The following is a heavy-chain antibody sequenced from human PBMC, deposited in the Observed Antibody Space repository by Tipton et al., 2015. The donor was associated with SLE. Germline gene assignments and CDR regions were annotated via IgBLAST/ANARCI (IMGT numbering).Heavy chain of an antibody. J-gene: IGHJ5*02. CDR1: GGSISSSSYY. V-gene: IGHV4-39*07. CDR2: IYYSGST. D-gene: IGHD3-3*01. CDR3: ARGRITIFGVASGWFDP. Sequence: TLSLTCTVSGGSISSSSYYWGWIRQPPGKGLEWIGSIYYSGSTNYNPSLKSRVTISVDTSKNQFSLKLSSVTAADTAVYYCARGRITIFGVASGWFDPWGQGTLVTVSS.